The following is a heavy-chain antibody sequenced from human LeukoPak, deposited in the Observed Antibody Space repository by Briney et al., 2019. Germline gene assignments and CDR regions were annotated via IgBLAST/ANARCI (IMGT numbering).Heavy chain of an antibody. CDR3: AQGGNYYDSSVYKY. CDR2: ISGSGGVT. CDR1: GFTFSSYT. Sequence: GGSLRLSCAASGFTFSSYTMTWVRQAPGRGLEWVSTISGSGGVTYYADSVKGRFTISRDNSKNTLYLQMNSLRVEDTAVYYCAQGGNYYDSSVYKYWGQGTLVTVSS. D-gene: IGHD3-22*01. J-gene: IGHJ4*02. V-gene: IGHV3-23*01.